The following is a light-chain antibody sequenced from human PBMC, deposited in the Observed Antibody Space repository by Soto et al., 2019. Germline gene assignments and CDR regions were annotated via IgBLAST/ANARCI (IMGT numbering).Light chain of an antibody. V-gene: IGKV3-15*01. CDR2: GAS. CDR1: QRVYSN. J-gene: IGKJ5*01. CDR3: QQYTNWPPNT. Sequence: EIVLTQSPGILSLSPRESVTLSCRASQRVYSNLAWYQQRPGQAPRLLIYGASTRATGVPARFSGRGSGTEFTLTISSLQSEDFAVYYCQQYTNWPPNTFGQGTRLEIK.